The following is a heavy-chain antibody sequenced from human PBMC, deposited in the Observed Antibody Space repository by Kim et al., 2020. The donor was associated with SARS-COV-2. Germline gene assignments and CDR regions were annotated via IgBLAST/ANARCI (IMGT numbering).Heavy chain of an antibody. CDR2: IIPIFGTA. D-gene: IGHD3-10*01. CDR1: GGTFSSYA. J-gene: IGHJ4*02. V-gene: IGHV1-69*13. CDR3: ATAIASITMVRGVTNRFDY. Sequence: SVKVSCKASGGTFSSYAISWVRQAPGQGLEWMGGIIPIFGTANYAQKFQGRVTITADESTSTAYMELSSLRSEDTAVYYCATAIASITMVRGVTNRFDYWGQGTLVTVSS.